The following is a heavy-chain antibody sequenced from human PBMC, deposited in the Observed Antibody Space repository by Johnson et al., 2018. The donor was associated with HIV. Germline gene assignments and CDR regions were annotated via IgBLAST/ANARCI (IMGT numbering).Heavy chain of an antibody. CDR1: GFTFSSFG. D-gene: IGHD6-13*01. J-gene: IGHJ3*02. CDR3: AKDWGAAAGSGAFDI. Sequence: QVQLVESGGGLVQPGGSLRLSCAASGFTFSSFGMHWVRQDPGKGLEWMTIISDDGCNKNYADSVKGRFTISRDNSKNTLYLYMTSLRSDDTTTYYCAKDWGAAAGSGAFDIWGQGTLVTVSS. CDR2: ISDDGCNK. V-gene: IGHV3-30*18.